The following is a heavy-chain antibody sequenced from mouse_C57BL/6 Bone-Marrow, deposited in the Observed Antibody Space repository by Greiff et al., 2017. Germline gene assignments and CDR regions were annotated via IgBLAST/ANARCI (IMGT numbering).Heavy chain of an antibody. Sequence: QVQLQQPGAELVKPGASVKLSCKASGYTFTSYWMHWVKQRPGQGLEWIGMIHPNSGSTNYNEKFKSKATLTVDKSSSTAYMQLSSLTSEDSAVXYCASYDYDPYYAMDYWGQGTSVTVSS. V-gene: IGHV1-64*01. CDR1: GYTFTSYW. CDR2: IHPNSGST. CDR3: ASYDYDPYYAMDY. J-gene: IGHJ4*01. D-gene: IGHD2-4*01.